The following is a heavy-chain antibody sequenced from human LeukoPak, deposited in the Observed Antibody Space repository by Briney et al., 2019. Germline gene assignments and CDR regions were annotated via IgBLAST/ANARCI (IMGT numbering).Heavy chain of an antibody. Sequence: ASVKVSCRASGYTFTGYYMHWVRQAPGQGLEWMGWINPNSGGTNYAQKFQGRVTMTRDTSISTAYMELSRLRSDDTAVYYCARVGRGAARSADYWGQGTLVTVSS. CDR2: INPNSGGT. V-gene: IGHV1-2*02. CDR1: GYTFTGYY. J-gene: IGHJ4*02. CDR3: ARVGRGAARSADY. D-gene: IGHD6-6*01.